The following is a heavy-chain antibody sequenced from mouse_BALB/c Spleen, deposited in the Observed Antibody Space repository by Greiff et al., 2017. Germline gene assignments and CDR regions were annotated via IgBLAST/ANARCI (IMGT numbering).Heavy chain of an antibody. CDR2: INPSTGYT. V-gene: IGHV1-7*01. CDR1: GYTFTSYW. J-gene: IGHJ3*01. Sequence: VKLMESGAELAKPGASVKMSCKASGYTFTSYWMHWVKQRPGQGLEWIGYINPSTGYTEYNQKFKDKATLTADKSSSTAYMQLSSLTSEDSAVYYCAREDYYGGFAYWGQGTLVTVSA. D-gene: IGHD1-1*01. CDR3: AREDYYGGFAY.